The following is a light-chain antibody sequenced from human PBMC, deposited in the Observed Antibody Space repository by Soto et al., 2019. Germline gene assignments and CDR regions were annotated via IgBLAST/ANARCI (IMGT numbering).Light chain of an antibody. CDR2: GAS. Sequence: EKVMTQSPATLTVSPRERATLSCRASQSVNSNLAWYQQKPGQAPRLLIYGASTRATGIPARFSGSASGTEFTLTISSLQSEDFAVYYCQQYNDWPLTFGGGTKVEIK. V-gene: IGKV3-15*01. J-gene: IGKJ4*01. CDR3: QQYNDWPLT. CDR1: QSVNSN.